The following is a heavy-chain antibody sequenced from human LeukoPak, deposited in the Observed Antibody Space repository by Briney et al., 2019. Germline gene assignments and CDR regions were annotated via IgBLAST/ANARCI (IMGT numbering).Heavy chain of an antibody. CDR2: IYYSGST. J-gene: IGHJ4*02. CDR3: ARVLWYSSSSYFDY. CDR1: GGSISSYY. D-gene: IGHD6-6*01. Sequence: SETLSLTCTVSGGSISSYYWSWIRQPPGKGLEWIGYIYYSGSTNYNPSLKSRVTISVDTSKNQFSLKLSSVTAADTAVYYCARVLWYSSSSYFDYWGQGTLVTVSS. V-gene: IGHV4-59*01.